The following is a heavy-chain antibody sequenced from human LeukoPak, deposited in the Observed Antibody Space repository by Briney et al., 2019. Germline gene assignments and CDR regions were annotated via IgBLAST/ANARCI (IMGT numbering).Heavy chain of an antibody. CDR3: EKRLGGGYCSSTSCYPLDY. CDR1: QITFSSYA. V-gene: IGHV3-23*01. J-gene: IGHJ4*02. D-gene: IGHD2-2*01. Sequence: GGSLRLSCTASQITFSSYAMSWVRQAPGKGLEWVSATSGSGGSKYYADSVKGRFTISRDNSKNTLYLQMNSLRAEDTAIYYCEKRLGGGYCSSTSCYPLDYWGQGALVTVSS. CDR2: TSGSGGSK.